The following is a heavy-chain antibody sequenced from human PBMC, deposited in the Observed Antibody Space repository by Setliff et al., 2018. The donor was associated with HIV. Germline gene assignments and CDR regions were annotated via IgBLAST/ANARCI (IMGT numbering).Heavy chain of an antibody. J-gene: IGHJ3*02. CDR1: GGAFSSYA. Sequence: ASVKVSCKASGGAFSSYAINWVRQAPGQGLQWMGRIIPNSGGTKYAQKFQGRVTMTRDTSISTAYMELSRLRSDDTAVYYCATKVYCTNGVCLDAFDIWGQGTMVTVS. CDR3: ATKVYCTNGVCLDAFDI. D-gene: IGHD2-8*01. V-gene: IGHV1-2*06. CDR2: IIPNSGGT.